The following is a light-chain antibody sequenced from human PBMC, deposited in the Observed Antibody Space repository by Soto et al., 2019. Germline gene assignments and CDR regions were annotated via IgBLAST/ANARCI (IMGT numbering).Light chain of an antibody. CDR1: QSVSSY. CDR3: QQRSNWPPIT. CDR2: DAS. J-gene: IGKJ5*01. V-gene: IGKV3-11*01. Sequence: EIVLTQSPSTLSLSPGERATLSWRASQSVSSYLAWYQKKPGQAPRLLIFDASNRATGIPARFSGSGSGTDLTLTISSLETEDFAVYYCQQRSNWPPITFGQGTRLEI.